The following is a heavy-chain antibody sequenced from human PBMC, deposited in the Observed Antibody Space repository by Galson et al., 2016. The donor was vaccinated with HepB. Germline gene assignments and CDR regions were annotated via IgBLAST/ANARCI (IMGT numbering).Heavy chain of an antibody. J-gene: IGHJ4*02. CDR2: ILSSGRRT. CDR1: GFTFSSYA. D-gene: IGHD2-21*01. V-gene: IGHV3-23*01. Sequence: SLRLSCAASGFTFSSYAMTWVRQPPGRGPEWASSILSSGRRTQYADSVKDRFTISRDNSRNTLYLQLNSLTAEDTALYYCAKGRGGYYGGSSSYIDCWGPGTLVIVSS. CDR3: AKGRGGYYGGSSSYIDC.